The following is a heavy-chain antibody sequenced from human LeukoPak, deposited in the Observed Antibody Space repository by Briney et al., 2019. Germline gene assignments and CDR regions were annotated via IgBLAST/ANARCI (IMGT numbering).Heavy chain of an antibody. Sequence: ETLSLTCTVSGGSMSPFYLSWIRQSPGKGLEWIGSSYYSGGTNYNPSLKSGATISVDTSKNQFSLELSSVTAADTAVYYCAVNSTKHTFDIWGQGTMVTVSS. V-gene: IGHV4-59*08. CDR3: AVNSTKHTFDI. J-gene: IGHJ3*02. CDR1: GGSMSPFY. D-gene: IGHD1-1*01. CDR2: SYYSGGT.